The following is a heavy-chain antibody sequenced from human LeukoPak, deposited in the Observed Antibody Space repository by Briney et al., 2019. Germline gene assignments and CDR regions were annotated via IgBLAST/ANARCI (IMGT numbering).Heavy chain of an antibody. CDR2: IKSKTDGGTT. Sequence: PGGSLRLSCAASGFTFSNAWMSWVRQAPGKGLEWVGRIKSKTDGGTTDYAAPVKGRFTISRDDSKNTLYLQMNSLKTEDTAVYYCTTDIVVVPAAIVADGFDYWGQGTLVTVSS. CDR3: TTDIVVVPAAIVADGFDY. V-gene: IGHV3-15*01. D-gene: IGHD2-2*02. J-gene: IGHJ4*02. CDR1: GFTFSNAW.